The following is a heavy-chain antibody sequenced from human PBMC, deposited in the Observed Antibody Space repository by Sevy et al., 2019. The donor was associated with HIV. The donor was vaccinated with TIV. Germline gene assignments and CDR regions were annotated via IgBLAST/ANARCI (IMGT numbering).Heavy chain of an antibody. CDR2: IWYDGTIK. J-gene: IGHJ4*02. Sequence: EGSLRLSCAASGFTFSSYVMHWVRQAPGKGLEWVALIWYDGTIKYYADSVKGRFTISRDNSKDTLFLQMNSLTPEDTAVYYCARGGGYCGGDCYSIDYWGQGALVTVS. CDR3: ARGGGYCGGDCYSIDY. CDR1: GFTFSSYV. V-gene: IGHV3-33*08. D-gene: IGHD2-21*02.